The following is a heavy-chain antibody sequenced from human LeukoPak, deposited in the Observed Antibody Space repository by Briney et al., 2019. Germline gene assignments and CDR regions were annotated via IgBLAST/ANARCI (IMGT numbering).Heavy chain of an antibody. CDR2: ISAYNGNT. Sequence: GASVKVSCKASGYTFTSYGISWVRQAPGQGLEWMGWISAYNGNTNYAQKLQGRVTMTTDTSTSKVYMELRSLRSDDTAVYYCAREKYGSGSYRAYWGQGTLVTVSS. V-gene: IGHV1-18*01. D-gene: IGHD3-10*01. CDR1: GYTFTSYG. CDR3: AREKYGSGSYRAY. J-gene: IGHJ4*02.